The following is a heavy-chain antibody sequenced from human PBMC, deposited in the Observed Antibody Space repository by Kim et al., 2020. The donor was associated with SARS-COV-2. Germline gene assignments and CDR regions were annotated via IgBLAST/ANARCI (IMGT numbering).Heavy chain of an antibody. CDR2: ISGSGGVT. Sequence: GGSLRLSCAASGLSFSSTAMSWVRQAPGKGLEWVATISGSGGVTYYADSVKGRITISRDNSKNTLFLFMSSLRADDAAVYYCVNYKFNLGGNFDSWGQGTLVTVSS. J-gene: IGHJ4*02. CDR3: VNYKFNLGGNFDS. CDR1: GLSFSSTA. V-gene: IGHV3-23*01. D-gene: IGHD3-10*01.